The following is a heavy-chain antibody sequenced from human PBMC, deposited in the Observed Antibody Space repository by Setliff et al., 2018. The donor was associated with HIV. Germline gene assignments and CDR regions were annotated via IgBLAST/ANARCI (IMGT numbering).Heavy chain of an antibody. J-gene: IGHJ6*03. CDR2: IIPILGIA. V-gene: IGHV1-69*10. D-gene: IGHD6-6*01. CDR1: GGTFSSYA. CDR3: AREVEAARPYYYYYMDV. Sequence: SVKVSCKASGGTFSSYAISWVRQAPGQGLEWMGGIIPILGIANYAQKFQGRVTITADKSTSTAYMELSSLRSEDTAVYYCAREVEAARPYYYYYMDVWGKGTTVTVSS.